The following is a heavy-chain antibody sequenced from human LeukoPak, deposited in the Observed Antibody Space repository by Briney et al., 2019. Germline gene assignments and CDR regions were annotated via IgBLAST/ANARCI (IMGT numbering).Heavy chain of an antibody. CDR1: GFTFSSHG. V-gene: IGHV3-33*06. D-gene: IGHD3-10*01. J-gene: IGHJ5*02. CDR2: IWYDGSKT. CDR3: AKDLSYGSLWFDP. Sequence: GGSLRLSCAASGFTFSSHGIQWVRQAPGKGLEWVALIWYDGSKTNYVDSVMGRFTISRDSSKNTLYLQMDNLRVEDTAVYFCAKDLSYGSLWFDPWGQGTLVTVSS.